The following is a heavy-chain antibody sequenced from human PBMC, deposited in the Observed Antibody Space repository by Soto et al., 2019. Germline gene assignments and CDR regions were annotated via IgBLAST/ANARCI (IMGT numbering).Heavy chain of an antibody. Sequence: PGQGLEWMGWINADNGNTKYAQKLQGRVTMTTDTSTSTAYMELRSLRSDDTAVYYCARRGHRDDAFDIWGQGTMVTVSS. J-gene: IGHJ3*02. CDR3: ARRGHRDDAFDI. CDR2: INADNGNT. D-gene: IGHD3-10*01. V-gene: IGHV1-18*01.